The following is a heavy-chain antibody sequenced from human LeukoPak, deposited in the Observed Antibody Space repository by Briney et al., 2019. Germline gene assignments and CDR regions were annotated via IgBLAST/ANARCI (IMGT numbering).Heavy chain of an antibody. D-gene: IGHD1-7*01. V-gene: IGHV1-2*02. J-gene: IGHJ4*02. CDR2: INPNSGGT. CDR3: ARAGYNWNYATSQFDY. CDR1: GYTFTGYY. Sequence: ASVKVFCKASGYTFTGYYMHWVRQAPGQGLEWMGWINPNSGGTNYAQKFQGRVSLTRDTSISTAYMDLSRLRSDDTAVYYCARAGYNWNYATSQFDYWGQGTLVTVSS.